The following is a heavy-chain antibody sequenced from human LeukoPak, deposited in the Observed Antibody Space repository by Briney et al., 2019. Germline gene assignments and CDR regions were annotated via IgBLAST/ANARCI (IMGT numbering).Heavy chain of an antibody. V-gene: IGHV3-30*02. Sequence: GGSLRLSCAASGFTFSNYAMHWVRQAPGKGLEWVAVIWYGGSNEYYTDSVRGRFTISRDNSKNTVDLQMKGLRVEDTATYYCAKDIGGSYSGLDSWGLGALVTVSS. CDR2: IWYGGSNE. D-gene: IGHD1-26*01. CDR3: AKDIGGSYSGLDS. CDR1: GFTFSNYA. J-gene: IGHJ5*01.